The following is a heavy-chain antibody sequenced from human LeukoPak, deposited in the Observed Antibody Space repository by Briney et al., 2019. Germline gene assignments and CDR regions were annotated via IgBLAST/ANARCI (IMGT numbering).Heavy chain of an antibody. Sequence: PSGTLSLTCAVSGGSISSSNWWSWVRQPPGKGLEWIGEIYHSGSTNYNPSLKSRVTISVDKSKNQFSLKLSSVTAADTAVYYCARSGYSGYDSNWHFDLWGRGTLVTVSS. D-gene: IGHD5-12*01. CDR1: GGSISSSNW. CDR3: ARSGYSGYDSNWHFDL. J-gene: IGHJ2*01. CDR2: IYHSGST. V-gene: IGHV4-4*02.